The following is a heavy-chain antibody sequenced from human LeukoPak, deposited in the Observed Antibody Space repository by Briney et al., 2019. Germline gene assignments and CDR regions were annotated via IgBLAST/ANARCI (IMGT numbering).Heavy chain of an antibody. CDR1: GFTFDDYA. Sequence: GGSLRLSCAASGFTFDDYAMHWVRQAPGKGLEWVSGISWNSGSIGYADSVKGRFTISRDNAKNSLYLQMNSLRAEDTALYYCAKGYYYDTTPPFDYWGQGTLVTVSS. J-gene: IGHJ4*02. CDR2: ISWNSGSI. D-gene: IGHD3-22*01. V-gene: IGHV3-9*01. CDR3: AKGYYYDTTPPFDY.